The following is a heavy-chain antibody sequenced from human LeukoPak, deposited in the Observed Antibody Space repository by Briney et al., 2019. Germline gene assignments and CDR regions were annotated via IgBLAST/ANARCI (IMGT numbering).Heavy chain of an antibody. J-gene: IGHJ4*02. V-gene: IGHV4-59*01. CDR3: ASDGYSYGSFDY. CDR1: GGSISSYY. D-gene: IGHD5-18*01. Sequence: SETLSLTCTVSGGSISSYYWSWIRQPPGKGLEWIGYTYYSGSTNYNPSLKSRVTISVDTSKNQFSLKLSSVTAADTAVYYCASDGYSYGSFDYWGQGTLVTVSS. CDR2: TYYSGST.